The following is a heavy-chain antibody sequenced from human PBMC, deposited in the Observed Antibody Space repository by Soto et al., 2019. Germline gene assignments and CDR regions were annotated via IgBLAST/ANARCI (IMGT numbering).Heavy chain of an antibody. CDR2: ISGSGDKT. V-gene: IGHV3-23*01. CDR1: GFAFNDFA. J-gene: IGHJ4*02. CDR3: AKGASHAPFEK. Sequence: QPGGSLRLSCAASGFAFNDFAMSWVRQAPGKGPEWLSTISGSGDKTFHSDSVKGRFDISRDNSNNKMFLQMNSLRAEDTAIYYCAKGASHAPFEKWGRGTLVTVSS.